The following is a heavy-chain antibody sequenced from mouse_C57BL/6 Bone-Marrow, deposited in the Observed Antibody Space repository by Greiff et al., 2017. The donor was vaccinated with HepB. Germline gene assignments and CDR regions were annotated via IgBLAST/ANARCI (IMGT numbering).Heavy chain of an antibody. V-gene: IGHV1-7*01. CDR3: ARPLNEAWFAY. CDR1: GYTFTSYW. D-gene: IGHD1-3*01. J-gene: IGHJ3*01. CDR2: INPSSGYT. Sequence: QVHVKQSGAELAKPGASVKLSCKASGYTFTSYWMHWVKQRPGQGLEWIGYINPSSGYTKYNQKFKDKATLTADKSSSTAYMQLSSLTYEDSAVYYCARPLNEAWFAYWGQGTLVTVSA.